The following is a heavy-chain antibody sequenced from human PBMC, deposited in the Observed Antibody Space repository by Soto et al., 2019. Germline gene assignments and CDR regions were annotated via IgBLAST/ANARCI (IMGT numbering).Heavy chain of an antibody. D-gene: IGHD6-19*01. V-gene: IGHV3-23*01. CDR2: FTSGGST. CDR3: ARTDKYNSQSSGWANRFDY. Sequence: EVQLLESGGELVQPGGALRLSCAASGFIFSNYAMTWVRQAPGKGPEWVSTFTSGGSTYYRDTVKGRFTISRDNSKNTLYLQMNSLRAEDTAVYYCARTDKYNSQSSGWANRFDYWGQGTLVTVSS. CDR1: GFIFSNYA. J-gene: IGHJ4*02.